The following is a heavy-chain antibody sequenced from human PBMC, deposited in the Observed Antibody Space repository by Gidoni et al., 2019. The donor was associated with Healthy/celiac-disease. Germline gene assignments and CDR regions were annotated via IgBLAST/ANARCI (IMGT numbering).Heavy chain of an antibody. V-gene: IGHV3-33*01. Sequence: QVQLVESGGGVFQPGRSLRLSCAASGFTFSSYGMHWVRQAPGKGLEWVAVIWYDGSNKYYADSVKGRFTISRDNSKNTLYLQMNSLRAEDTAVYYCARDSPNLNYYDSSGLSYGMDVWGQGTTVTVSS. CDR1: GFTFSSYG. J-gene: IGHJ6*02. CDR2: IWYDGSNK. CDR3: ARDSPNLNYYDSSGLSYGMDV. D-gene: IGHD3-22*01.